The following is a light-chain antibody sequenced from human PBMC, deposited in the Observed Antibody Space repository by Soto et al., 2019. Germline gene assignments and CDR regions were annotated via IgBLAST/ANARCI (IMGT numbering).Light chain of an antibody. Sequence: QAVVTQEPSLTVSPGGTVTLTCGSNTGSVTSGHYPHWLQQRPGQAPRTLIYDTSHKQSWTPARFSGSLLGGKAALTLSGAQPEDEADYYCLLSYSGGNWVFGGGTKRPS. J-gene: IGLJ3*02. CDR1: TGSVTSGHY. V-gene: IGLV7-46*01. CDR3: LLSYSGGNWV. CDR2: DTS.